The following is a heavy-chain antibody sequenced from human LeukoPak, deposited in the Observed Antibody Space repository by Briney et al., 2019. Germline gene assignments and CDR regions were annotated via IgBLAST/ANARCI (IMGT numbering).Heavy chain of an antibody. J-gene: IGHJ4*02. V-gene: IGHV4-39*07. Sequence: SETLSLTCTVSGGSISSSSYYWGWIRQPPGKGLEWIGSIYYSGSTYYNPSLKSRVTISVDTSKNQFSLKLSSVIAADTAVYYCASRDGYNNFDYWGQGTLVTVSS. D-gene: IGHD5-24*01. CDR3: ASRDGYNNFDY. CDR1: GGSISSSSYY. CDR2: IYYSGST.